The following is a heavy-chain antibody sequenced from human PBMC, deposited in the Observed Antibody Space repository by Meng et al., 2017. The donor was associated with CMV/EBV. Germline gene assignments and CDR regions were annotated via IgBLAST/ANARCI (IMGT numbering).Heavy chain of an antibody. Sequence: QVQPEESGPGLVEPSQTLSLTCTASGGSSSSGDYYWSWFRQPPGKGLEWIGYIYYSGSTYYNPSLKSRVTISVDTSKNQFSLKLSSVTAADTAVYYCARDNRRGGVDYWGQGTLVTVSS. CDR3: ARDNRRGGVDY. D-gene: IGHD3-3*01. CDR1: GGSSSSGDYY. V-gene: IGHV4-30-4*08. J-gene: IGHJ4*02. CDR2: IYYSGST.